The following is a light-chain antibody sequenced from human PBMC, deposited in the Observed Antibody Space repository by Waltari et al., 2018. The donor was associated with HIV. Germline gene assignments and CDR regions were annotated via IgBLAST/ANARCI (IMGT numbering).Light chain of an antibody. CDR3: SSYTSISTLV. J-gene: IGLJ3*02. CDR2: EVS. V-gene: IGLV2-14*01. CDR1: SSDVGRYDY. Sequence: QSALTQPASMSGSPGQSITISCTGTSSDVGRYDYVSWYQQHPGKAPKFMIVEVSTRPSGVSMRFSGSKSGNTASLTISGLQAEDEADYYCSSYTSISTLVFGGGTKLTVL.